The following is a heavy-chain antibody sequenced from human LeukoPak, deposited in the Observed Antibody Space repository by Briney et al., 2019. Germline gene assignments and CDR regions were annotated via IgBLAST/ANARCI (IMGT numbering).Heavy chain of an antibody. CDR3: AKWTGGEYGMDV. Sequence: GGSLRLSCAAPGFTFSSYSMNWVRQAPGKGLEWVSHISSISSTIYYADSVKGRFTISRDNSKNTLYLQMNSLRAEDTAVYYCAKWTGGEYGMDVWGQGTTVTVSS. CDR2: ISSISSTI. CDR1: GFTFSSYS. D-gene: IGHD3-16*01. J-gene: IGHJ6*02. V-gene: IGHV3-48*01.